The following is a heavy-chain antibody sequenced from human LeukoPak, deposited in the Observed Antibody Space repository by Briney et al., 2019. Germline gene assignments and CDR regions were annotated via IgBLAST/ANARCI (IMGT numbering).Heavy chain of an antibody. CDR1: GGSFSGYY. Sequence: ETLSLTCAVYGGSFSGYYWSWIRQPPGKGLEWIGEINHSGSTNYNPSLKSRVTISVDTSKNQFSLKLGSVTAADTAVYYCARATGTWWFDPWGQGTLVTVSS. D-gene: IGHD1-1*01. CDR3: ARATGTWWFDP. V-gene: IGHV4-34*01. CDR2: INHSGST. J-gene: IGHJ5*02.